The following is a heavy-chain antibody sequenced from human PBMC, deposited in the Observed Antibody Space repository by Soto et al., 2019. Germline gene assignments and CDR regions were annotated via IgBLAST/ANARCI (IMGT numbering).Heavy chain of an antibody. Sequence: GGSLRLSCAASGFTFSSYGMHWVRQAPGKGLEWVAVIWYDGSNKYYADSVKGRFTISRDNSKNTLYLQMNSLRAEDTAVYYCARADGQDVLPENVWGKGTTVTVSS. D-gene: IGHD3-9*01. CDR3: ARADGQDVLPENV. J-gene: IGHJ6*04. CDR1: GFTFSSYG. CDR2: IWYDGSNK. V-gene: IGHV3-33*01.